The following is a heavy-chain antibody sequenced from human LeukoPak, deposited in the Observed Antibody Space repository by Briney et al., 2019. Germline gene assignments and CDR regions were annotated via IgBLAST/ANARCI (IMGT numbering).Heavy chain of an antibody. V-gene: IGHV3-74*01. CDR2: INTDGSSP. CDR1: GFTFSAYW. D-gene: IGHD3-22*01. Sequence: GGSLRLSCAASGFTFSAYWMHWVRQAPGKGLVWVSRINTDGSSPTYAASVKGRFTISRDNAKNTLYLQMNSLRAEDTAVYYCARKKYYYDSSDYGWFDPWGQGTLVTVSS. J-gene: IGHJ5*02. CDR3: ARKKYYYDSSDYGWFDP.